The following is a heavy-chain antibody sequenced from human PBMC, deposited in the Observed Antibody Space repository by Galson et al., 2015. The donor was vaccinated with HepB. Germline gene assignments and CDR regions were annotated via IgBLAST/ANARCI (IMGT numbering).Heavy chain of an antibody. V-gene: IGHV3-30*18. Sequence: SLRLSCAASGFTFSSYGMNWVRQAPGKGLEWVADILYDGSNKYYADSVRGRFTISRDNSKNTLYLQMNSLRAEDTAVYYCAKDAHDHGDFNGMDVWGQGTTVTVSS. D-gene: IGHD4-17*01. CDR2: ILYDGSNK. CDR3: AKDAHDHGDFNGMDV. CDR1: GFTFSSYG. J-gene: IGHJ6*02.